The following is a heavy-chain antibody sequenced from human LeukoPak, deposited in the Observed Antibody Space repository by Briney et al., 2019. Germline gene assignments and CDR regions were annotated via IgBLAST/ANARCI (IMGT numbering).Heavy chain of an antibody. CDR1: GYTFTSYG. V-gene: IGHV1-18*01. Sequence: ASVKVSCKASGYTFTSYGISWVRQAPGQGLEWMGWISAYNGNTNYAQKLQGRVTMTRDTSTSTVYMELSSLRSEDTAVYYCARDGYGSGSYFAFDYWGRGTLVTVSS. J-gene: IGHJ4*02. D-gene: IGHD3-10*01. CDR3: ARDGYGSGSYFAFDY. CDR2: ISAYNGNT.